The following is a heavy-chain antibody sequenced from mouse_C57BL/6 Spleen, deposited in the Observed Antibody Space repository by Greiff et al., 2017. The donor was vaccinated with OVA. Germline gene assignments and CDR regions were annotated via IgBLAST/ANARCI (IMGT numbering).Heavy chain of an antibody. CDR1: GYSFTDYN. V-gene: IGHV1-39*01. CDR2: INPNYGTT. CDR3: ARAEGPQLRQYYYAMDY. D-gene: IGHD3-2*02. J-gene: IGHJ4*01. Sequence: EVQLQQSGPELVKPGASVKISCKASGYSFTDYNMNWVKQSNGKSLEWIGVINPNYGTTSYNQKFKGKATLTVDQSSSTAYMQLNSLTSEDSAVYYCARAEGPQLRQYYYAMDYWGQGTSVTVSS.